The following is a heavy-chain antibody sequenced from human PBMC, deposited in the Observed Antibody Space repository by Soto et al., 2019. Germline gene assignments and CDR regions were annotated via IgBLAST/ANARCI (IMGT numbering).Heavy chain of an antibody. V-gene: IGHV3-53*04. CDR2: IYSGGST. Sequence: PGGSLRLSCTASGFTVSSHYMSWVRQGPGKGLEWVSVIYSGGSTYYADSVRGRFTISRHDSKNTLYLQMNILRAEDTAVYYCVRDVGGDRDGMDVWGQGTTVTVSS. J-gene: IGHJ6*02. D-gene: IGHD3-16*01. CDR3: VRDVGGDRDGMDV. CDR1: GFTVSSHY.